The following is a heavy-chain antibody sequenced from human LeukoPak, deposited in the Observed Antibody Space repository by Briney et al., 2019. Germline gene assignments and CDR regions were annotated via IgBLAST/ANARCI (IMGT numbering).Heavy chain of an antibody. D-gene: IGHD6-6*01. CDR3: ARDLVIRIAALLDY. V-gene: IGHV3-7*01. J-gene: IGHJ4*02. Sequence: GGSLRLSCAASGFTFSTYWMSWVRQAPGKGLEWVANIRKDGSDIHYVDSVKGRFTISRDNAKNSLYLEMSSLRGEDTALYYCARDLVIRIAALLDYWGQGTLVTVSS. CDR1: GFTFSTYW. CDR2: IRKDGSDI.